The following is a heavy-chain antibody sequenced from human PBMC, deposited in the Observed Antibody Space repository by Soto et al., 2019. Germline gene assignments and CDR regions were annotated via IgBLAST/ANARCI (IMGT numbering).Heavy chain of an antibody. J-gene: IGHJ6*02. D-gene: IGHD5-18*01. CDR3: AKMTSASYGYYYGMDV. CDR1: GFTFSSYA. CDR2: ISGSGGST. V-gene: IGHV3-23*01. Sequence: GGSLRLSCAASGFTFSSYAMSWVRQAPGKGLEWVSAISGSGGSTYYADSVKGRFTTSRDNSKNTLYLQMNSLRAEDTAVYFWAKMTSASYGYYYGMDVWGQGPTVTVSS.